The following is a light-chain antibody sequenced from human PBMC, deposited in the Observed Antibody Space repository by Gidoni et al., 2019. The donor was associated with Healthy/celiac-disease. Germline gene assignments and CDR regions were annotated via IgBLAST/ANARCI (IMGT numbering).Light chain of an antibody. Sequence: DIGLTQSPATLSLSPAERATLSCGASQSVSSSYLAWYQQKPGLAPRLLIYDASSRATGIPDRFSGSGSGTDFTLTISRLEPEDFAVYYCQQYGSSPWTFGQGTKVEIK. V-gene: IGKV3D-20*01. CDR1: QSVSSSY. J-gene: IGKJ1*01. CDR3: QQYGSSPWT. CDR2: DAS.